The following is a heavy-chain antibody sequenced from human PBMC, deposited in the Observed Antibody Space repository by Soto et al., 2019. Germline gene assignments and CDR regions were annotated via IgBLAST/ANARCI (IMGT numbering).Heavy chain of an antibody. CDR1: GFTFSTYS. V-gene: IGHV3-23*01. CDR2: ISGSGGTT. Sequence: PGGSLRLFCAASGFTFSTYSIAWVRQTSGRGLEWVSTISGSGGTTYYADSVKGRFTVSRANSRNTLYLQMNSLRAEDTAIYYCAKYAGLSPGVRFNFDHWGQGVLVTVSS. J-gene: IGHJ4*02. D-gene: IGHD7-27*01. CDR3: AKYAGLSPGVRFNFDH.